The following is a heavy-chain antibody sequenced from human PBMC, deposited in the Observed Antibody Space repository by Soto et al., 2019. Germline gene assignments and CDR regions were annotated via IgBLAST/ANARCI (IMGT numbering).Heavy chain of an antibody. Sequence: SQTLSLTCAISGDSVSSNSAAWNWIRQSPSXXLEWLGRTYYRSKWYNDYAVSVKSRITIXPDTSKNQFSLQLNSVTPEDTAGYYCARAVAGTWRYYYYMAVWGKGTTVTVSS. D-gene: IGHD6-19*01. CDR3: ARAVAGTWRYYYYMAV. CDR2: TYYRSKWYN. J-gene: IGHJ6*03. CDR1: GDSVSSNSAA. V-gene: IGHV6-1*01.